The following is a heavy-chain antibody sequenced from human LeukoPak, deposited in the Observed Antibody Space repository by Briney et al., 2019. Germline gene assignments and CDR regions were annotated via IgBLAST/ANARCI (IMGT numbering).Heavy chain of an antibody. V-gene: IGHV1-69*04. Sequence: SVKVSCKASGGTFSSYAISWVRQAPGQGLEWVGRIIPILGIANYAQKFQGRVTITAHKSTSTAYMELSSLRSEDTAVYDRTTVWRSLSVRVVVTAPPGYWGQGTRVTVSS. CDR1: GGTFSSYA. CDR3: TTVWRSLSVRVVVTAPPGY. D-gene: IGHD2-21*02. J-gene: IGHJ4*02. CDR2: IIPILGIA.